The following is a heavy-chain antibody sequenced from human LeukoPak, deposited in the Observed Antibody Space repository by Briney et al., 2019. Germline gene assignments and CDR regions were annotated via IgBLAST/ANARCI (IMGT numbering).Heavy chain of an antibody. V-gene: IGHV3-53*01. CDR1: GFTVSSNY. CDR3: AITLVRGVIPFDP. Sequence: GGSLRLSCAASGFTVSSNYMSRVRQAPGKGLEWVAVIYSGGNTYYADSVKGRFTISRDNSKNTLYLQMNSLRAEDTAVYYCAITLVRGVIPFDPWGQGTLVTVSS. D-gene: IGHD3-10*01. CDR2: IYSGGNT. J-gene: IGHJ5*02.